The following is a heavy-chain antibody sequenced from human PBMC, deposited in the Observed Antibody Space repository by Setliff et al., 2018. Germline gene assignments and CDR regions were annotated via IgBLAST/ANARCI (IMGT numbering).Heavy chain of an antibody. D-gene: IGHD4-17*01. Sequence: PGASLKISCKGSGYTFMTYWIGWVRQMPGKGLEWMGIIYPGDSDTTYSPSFQGQVTISADKSISTAYLQWSTLKASDTAMYYCARSTVTQDFDYWGQGTLVTVSS. CDR2: IYPGDSDT. J-gene: IGHJ4*02. V-gene: IGHV5-51*01. CDR1: GYTFMTYW. CDR3: ARSTVTQDFDY.